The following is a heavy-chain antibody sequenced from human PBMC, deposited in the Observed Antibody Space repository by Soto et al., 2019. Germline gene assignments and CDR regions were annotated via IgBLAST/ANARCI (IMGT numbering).Heavy chain of an antibody. CDR3: ARDEVGDNNFDY. J-gene: IGHJ4*02. D-gene: IGHD2-21*02. CDR1: GGSISSGGYY. Sequence: QVQLQESGPGLVKPSQTLSLTCTVSGGSISSGGYYWSWIRQHPGKGLEWIGYIYYSGSTYYNPSLKSRDTISVDTSKNQFSLKLSSVTAADTAVYYCARDEVGDNNFDYWGQGTLVTVSS. V-gene: IGHV4-31*03. CDR2: IYYSGST.